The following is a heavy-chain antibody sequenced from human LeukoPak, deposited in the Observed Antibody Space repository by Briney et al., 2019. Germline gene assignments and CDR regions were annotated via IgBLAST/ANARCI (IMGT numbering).Heavy chain of an antibody. D-gene: IGHD5-18*01. CDR1: GFTFSNYG. Sequence: GGSLRLSCGASGFTFSNYGMHWVRQAPGKGLDWVGFIRYEGNNKYYADSVKGRFSISRDNAKNSLYLQMNSLRAEDTAVYYCARDLGYSYDYAYFDYWGQGTLVTVSS. CDR3: ARDLGYSYDYAYFDY. V-gene: IGHV3-30*02. CDR2: IRYEGNNK. J-gene: IGHJ4*02.